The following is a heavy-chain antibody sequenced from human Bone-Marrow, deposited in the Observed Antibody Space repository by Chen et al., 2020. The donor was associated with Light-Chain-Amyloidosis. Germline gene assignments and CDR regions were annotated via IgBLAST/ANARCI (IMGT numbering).Heavy chain of an antibody. CDR1: GYNFPNYW. Sequence: EVQLEQSGPEVKKPGESLKISCKGSGYNFPNYWVGWVRQMPGKGLEWTGVIYPDDSDARYSPSFEGQVTISADKSITTAYLQWRSLKASDTARYYCARRRDGYNFDYWGQGTLVTVSS. CDR2: IYPDDSDA. J-gene: IGHJ4*02. CDR3: ARRRDGYNFDY. V-gene: IGHV5-51*01. D-gene: IGHD5-12*01.